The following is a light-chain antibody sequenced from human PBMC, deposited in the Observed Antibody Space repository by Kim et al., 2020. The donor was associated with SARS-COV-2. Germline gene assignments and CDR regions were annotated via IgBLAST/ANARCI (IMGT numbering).Light chain of an antibody. V-gene: IGLV4-69*01. CDR2: LNSDGSH. CDR1: SGHSSYA. CDR3: QTWGTGIG. Sequence: QLVPTQSPSASASLGASVKLTCTLSSGHSSYAIAWHQQQPEKGPRYLMKLNSDGSHSKGDGIPDRFSGSSSGAERYLTISSLQSEDEADYYCQTWGTGIGFGGGTQLTVL. J-gene: IGLJ7*01.